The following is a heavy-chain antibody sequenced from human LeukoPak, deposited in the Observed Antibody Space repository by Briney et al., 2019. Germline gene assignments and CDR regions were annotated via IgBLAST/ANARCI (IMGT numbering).Heavy chain of an antibody. D-gene: IGHD4-23*01. J-gene: IGHJ4*02. CDR2: ISSSGSTI. CDR3: ARYQGSVTVVTPSPLDY. V-gene: IGHV3-11*01. CDR1: GFIFSNSA. Sequence: GGSLRLSCAASGFIFSNSAMSWVRQAPGKGLEWVSYISSSGSTIYYADSVKGRFTISRDNAKNSLYLQMNSLRAEDTAVYYCARYQGSVTVVTPSPLDYWGQGTLVTVSS.